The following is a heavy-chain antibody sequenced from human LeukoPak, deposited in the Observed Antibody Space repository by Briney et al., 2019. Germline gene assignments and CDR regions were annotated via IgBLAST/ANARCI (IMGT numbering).Heavy chain of an antibody. CDR1: EFTFSYYN. CDR3: ARARYSYGKYYFDY. Sequence: GGSLRLSCAASEFTFSYYNLNWVRQAPGKGLEWVSSITSTGSYTFYADSVKGRFTISRDNAKNSLYLQMASLRAEDTAVYYCARARYSYGKYYFDYWGQGTLVTVSS. J-gene: IGHJ4*02. CDR2: ITSTGSYT. V-gene: IGHV3-21*01. D-gene: IGHD5-18*01.